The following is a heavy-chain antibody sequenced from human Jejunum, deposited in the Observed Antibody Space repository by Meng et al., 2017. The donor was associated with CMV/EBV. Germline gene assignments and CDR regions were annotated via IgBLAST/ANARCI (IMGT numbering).Heavy chain of an antibody. CDR2: INPNNGGA. V-gene: IGHV1-2*06. Sequence: QVQLVQSGAEVKRPGASVKVSCKASGYTFTGYYMQWVRQAPGQGLEWMGRINPNNGGANYAQQFQGRVTMTTDTSISTAYMELSRLRSDDTAVYYCARDLSGYYSFVDYWGQGTLVTVYS. CDR3: ARDLSGYYSFVDY. CDR1: GYTFTGYY. D-gene: IGHD3-22*01. J-gene: IGHJ4*02.